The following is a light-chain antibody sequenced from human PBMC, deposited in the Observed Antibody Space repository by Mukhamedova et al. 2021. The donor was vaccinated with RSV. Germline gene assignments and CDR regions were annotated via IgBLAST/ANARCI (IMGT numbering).Light chain of an antibody. V-gene: IGKV3-15*01. CDR2: GAS. CDR3: QQYNNWPLT. CDR1: SVTSD. J-gene: IGKJ1*01. Sequence: SVTSDLAWYQQKAGQAPRLLIYGASTRATGIPVRFSGSASGTQFTLTISSLQSEDFGIYYCQQYNNWPLTFGQGTKVEIK.